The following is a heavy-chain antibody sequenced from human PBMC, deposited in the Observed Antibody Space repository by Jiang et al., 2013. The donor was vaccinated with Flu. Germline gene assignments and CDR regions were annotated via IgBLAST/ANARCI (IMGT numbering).Heavy chain of an antibody. Sequence: VSCKASGYTFTSYGISWVRQAPGQGLEWMGWISAYNGNTNYAQKLQGRVTMTTDTSTSTAYMELRSLRSDDTAVYYCARDFFHYYDSSGYGGYWGQGTLVTVSS. CDR3: ARDFFHYYDSSGYGGY. J-gene: IGHJ4*02. D-gene: IGHD3-22*01. CDR1: GYTFTSYG. CDR2: ISAYNGNT. V-gene: IGHV1-18*01.